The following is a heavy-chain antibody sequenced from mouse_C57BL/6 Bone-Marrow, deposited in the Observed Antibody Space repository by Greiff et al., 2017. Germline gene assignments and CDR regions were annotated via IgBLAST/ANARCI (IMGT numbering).Heavy chain of an antibody. V-gene: IGHV1-64*01. D-gene: IGHD1-1*01. CDR1: GYTFTSYW. Sequence: QVQLQQPGAELVKPGASVKLSCKASGYTFTSYWMHWVKQRPGQGLEWIGMIHPNSGSTNYNEKFKSKATLTVDKSSSTAYMQLSSLTSEDSAVYYCAREKVATDYFDYWGQGTTLTVSS. J-gene: IGHJ2*01. CDR2: IHPNSGST. CDR3: AREKVATDYFDY.